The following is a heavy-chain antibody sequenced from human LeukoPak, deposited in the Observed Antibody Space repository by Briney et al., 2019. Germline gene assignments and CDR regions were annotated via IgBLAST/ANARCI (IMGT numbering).Heavy chain of an antibody. Sequence: PSETLSLTCTVSGGSVSSSSYYWTWIRQPPGKGLEWIGSIYYSGSTYYNPSLKSRVTISVDTSKNQFSLKLRSVAAADTAVYYCARRKAAADDYWGQGTLVTVSS. CDR3: ARRKAAADDY. D-gene: IGHD6-13*01. CDR2: IYYSGST. CDR1: GGSVSSSSYY. V-gene: IGHV4-39*01. J-gene: IGHJ4*02.